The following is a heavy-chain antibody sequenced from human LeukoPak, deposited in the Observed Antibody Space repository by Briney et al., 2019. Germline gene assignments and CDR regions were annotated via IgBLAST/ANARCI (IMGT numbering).Heavy chain of an antibody. CDR1: GGSISSYY. J-gene: IGHJ4*02. D-gene: IGHD1-1*01. CDR3: AGSRLERRRYFDY. CDR2: IYYSGST. V-gene: IGHV4-59*08. Sequence: SETLSLTCTVSGGSISSYYWSWIRQPPGKGLEWIGYIYYSGSTNYNPSLKSRVTISVDTSKNQFSLKLSSVTAADTAVYYCAGSRLERRRYFDYWGQGTLVTVSS.